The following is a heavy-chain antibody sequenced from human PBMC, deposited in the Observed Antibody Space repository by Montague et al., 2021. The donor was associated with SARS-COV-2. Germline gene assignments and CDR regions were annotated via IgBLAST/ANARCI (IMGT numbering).Heavy chain of an antibody. CDR2: IHYSGST. V-gene: IGHV4-59*12. D-gene: IGHD6-13*01. CDR3: ARDGHSSSWYCFDL. CDR1: GGSISSYF. Sequence: SETLSLTCTVYGGSISSYFWSWIRQPPGKGLEWIGYIHYSGSTNYNPSLKSRVTISVDTSKNQFSLKLSSVTAADTAVYYCARDGHSSSWYCFDLWGQGTLVTVSS. J-gene: IGHJ5*02.